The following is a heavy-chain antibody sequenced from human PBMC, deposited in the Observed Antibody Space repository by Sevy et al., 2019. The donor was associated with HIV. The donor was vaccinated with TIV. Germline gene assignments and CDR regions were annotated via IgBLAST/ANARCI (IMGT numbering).Heavy chain of an antibody. CDR3: AKDRSDGPFDY. V-gene: IGHV3-23*01. J-gene: IGHJ4*02. CDR2: ISGSGDIT. CDR1: GFTFTRYA. Sequence: GESLKISCAASGFTFTRYAMAWVRQTPGKGLEWVSTISGSGDITHSADSVKGRFTISRDNSKNTLFLQMKGLRAEDTAFYYCAKDRSDGPFDYWGQGTLVTVSS.